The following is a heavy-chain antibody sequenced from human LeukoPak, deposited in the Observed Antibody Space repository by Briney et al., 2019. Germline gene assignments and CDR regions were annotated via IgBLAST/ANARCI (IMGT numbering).Heavy chain of an antibody. J-gene: IGHJ4*02. Sequence: ASVKVSCKASGYTFTSYGFSWVRQAPGQGLEWMGWISAYNGNTNYARKFQDRVTMTTYTSTSTAYMELRSLRSDDTAVYYCAATQDYYDSSGSLGNFDYWGQGTLVTVSS. D-gene: IGHD3-22*01. CDR2: ISAYNGNT. CDR3: AATQDYYDSSGSLGNFDY. CDR1: GYTFTSYG. V-gene: IGHV1-18*01.